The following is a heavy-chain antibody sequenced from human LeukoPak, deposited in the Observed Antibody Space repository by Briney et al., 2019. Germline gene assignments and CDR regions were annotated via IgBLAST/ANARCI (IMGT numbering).Heavy chain of an antibody. D-gene: IGHD5-12*01. CDR1: GFTFSTYA. Sequence: PGGSLRLSCAASGFTFSTYAMSWVRQAPGKGLEWVSATSNSGGSTYYADPVKGRFTISRDNSKNTLSLQMNSLRAEDTALYYCAKGWDGGYYFYFDYWGQGTLVTVSS. CDR2: TSNSGGST. J-gene: IGHJ4*02. V-gene: IGHV3-23*01. CDR3: AKGWDGGYYFYFDY.